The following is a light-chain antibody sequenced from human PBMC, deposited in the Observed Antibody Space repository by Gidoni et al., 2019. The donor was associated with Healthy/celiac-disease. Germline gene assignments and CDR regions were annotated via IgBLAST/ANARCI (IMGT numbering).Light chain of an antibody. J-gene: IGKJ2*01. CDR3: QQSYSTPDT. CDR2: AAS. Sequence: MTRTPSSLSASVGDRVTITCRASQSISSYLNGYQQNPGKAPKLLIYAASSLQSGVPSRFSGSGSGTDFTLTISSLQPEDFATYYCQQSYSTPDTFGQGTKLEIK. CDR1: QSISSY. V-gene: IGKV1-39*01.